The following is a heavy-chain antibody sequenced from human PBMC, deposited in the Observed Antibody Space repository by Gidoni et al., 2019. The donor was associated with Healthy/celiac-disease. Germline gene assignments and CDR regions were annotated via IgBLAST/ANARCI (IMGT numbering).Heavy chain of an antibody. Sequence: QVHMMESWGGVVQPGKSLTLYCSVSGFNFRDYAMHWVRQAPGKGLEWVAVVSNDAYETKYADSVRARFTISRDNSKNTLYLQMNRLRLEDTAIYYCASTWYHETLTGLFDYWGQGALVTVSS. CDR3: ASTWYHETLTGLFDY. D-gene: IGHD3-9*01. J-gene: IGHJ4*02. CDR2: VSNDAYET. CDR1: GFNFRDYA. V-gene: IGHV3-30*03.